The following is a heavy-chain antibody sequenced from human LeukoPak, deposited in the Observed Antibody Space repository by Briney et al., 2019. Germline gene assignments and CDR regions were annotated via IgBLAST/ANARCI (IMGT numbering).Heavy chain of an antibody. CDR2: ISSSSSTI. V-gene: IGHV3-48*04. CDR1: GFTFSSYG. J-gene: IGHJ4*02. Sequence: GGSLRLSCAASGFTFSSYGMHWVRQAPGKGLEWVSYISSSSSTIYYADSVKGRFTISRDNAKNSLYLQMNSLRAEDTAVYYCARDGSYYVSPFDYWGQGTLVTVSS. D-gene: IGHD1-26*01. CDR3: ARDGSYYVSPFDY.